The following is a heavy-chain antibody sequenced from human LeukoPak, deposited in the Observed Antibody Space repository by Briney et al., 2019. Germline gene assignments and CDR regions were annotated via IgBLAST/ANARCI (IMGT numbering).Heavy chain of an antibody. Sequence: GGSLRLSCAASGFTFSSYAMSWVRQAPGKGLEWVSAISGRGGSTYYADSVKGRFTISRDNSKNTLYLQMNSLRAEDTAVYYCAQSPAFDYYYGSGSYRYFDYWGQGTLVTVSS. J-gene: IGHJ4*02. V-gene: IGHV3-23*01. CDR1: GFTFSSYA. CDR2: ISGRGGST. CDR3: AQSPAFDYYYGSGSYRYFDY. D-gene: IGHD3-10*01.